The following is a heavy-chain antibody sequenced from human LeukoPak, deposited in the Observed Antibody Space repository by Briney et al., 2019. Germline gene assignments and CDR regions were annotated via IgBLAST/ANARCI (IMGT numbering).Heavy chain of an antibody. CDR1: GYTFTSCD. V-gene: IGHV1-8*01. Sequence: ASVKVSCKASGYTFTSCDINWVRQATGQGLEWMGWMNPNSGNTGYAQKFQGRVTMTRNTSISTAYMELSSLRSEDTAVCYCARGDALRNLVDYWGQGTLVTVSS. J-gene: IGHJ4*02. CDR2: MNPNSGNT. CDR3: ARGDALRNLVDY.